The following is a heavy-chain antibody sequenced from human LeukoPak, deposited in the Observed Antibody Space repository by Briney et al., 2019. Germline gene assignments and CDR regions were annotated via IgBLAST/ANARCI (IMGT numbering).Heavy chain of an antibody. D-gene: IGHD6-13*01. CDR1: GGSISSGSYY. CDR2: IYTSGST. J-gene: IGHJ4*02. CDR3: ARGHNHSSSWFDY. V-gene: IGHV4-61*02. Sequence: SETLSLTCTVSGGSISSGSYYWSWIRQPAGKGLEWIGRIYTSGSTNYNPSLKSRVTISVDTSKNQFSLKLSSVTAADTAVYYCARGHNHSSSWFDYWGQGTLVTVSS.